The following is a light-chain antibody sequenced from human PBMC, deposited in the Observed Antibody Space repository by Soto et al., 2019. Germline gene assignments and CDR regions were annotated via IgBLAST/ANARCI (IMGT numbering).Light chain of an antibody. CDR3: SSYTSSSTWL. CDR2: EVS. J-gene: IGLJ3*02. CDR1: SSDVGAYNY. V-gene: IGLV2-14*03. Sequence: QSALTQPASESGSPGQSITISCTGTSSDVGAYNYVSWYQQHPGKAPKLMIYEVSNRPSGVSNRFSGSKSANTASLTISGLQAGDEADYYCSSYTSSSTWLFGGGTKVTVL.